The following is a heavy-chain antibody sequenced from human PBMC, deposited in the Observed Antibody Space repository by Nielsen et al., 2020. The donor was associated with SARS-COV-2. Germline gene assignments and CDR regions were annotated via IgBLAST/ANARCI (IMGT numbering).Heavy chain of an antibody. D-gene: IGHD1-26*01. CDR1: GFTFSSYA. CDR2: ISGGGGGT. Sequence: GESLKISCAASGFTFSSYALSWVRQAPGKGLEWVSSISGGGGGTYYADSVKGRFTISRDNSKNMLYLQMNSLRAEDTALYYCAKEGNSGSAYDQWGQGTLVTVSS. CDR3: AKEGNSGSAYDQ. J-gene: IGHJ5*02. V-gene: IGHV3-23*01.